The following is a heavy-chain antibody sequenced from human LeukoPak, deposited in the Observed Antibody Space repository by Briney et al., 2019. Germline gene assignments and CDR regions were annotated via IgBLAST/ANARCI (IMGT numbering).Heavy chain of an antibody. Sequence: GGSLRLSCAASGFTFSSYSMNWVRQAPGKGLEWVATIGESGGSTYYADSVKGRFTISRDNSKNTLYLQMNSLRAEDTAVYYCARELMAYCGGDCFFDYWGQGTLVTVSS. V-gene: IGHV3-23*01. J-gene: IGHJ4*02. CDR2: IGESGGST. CDR1: GFTFSSYS. CDR3: ARELMAYCGGDCFFDY. D-gene: IGHD2-21*02.